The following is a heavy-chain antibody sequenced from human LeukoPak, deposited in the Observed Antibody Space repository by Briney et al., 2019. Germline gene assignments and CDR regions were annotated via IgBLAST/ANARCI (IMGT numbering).Heavy chain of an antibody. CDR1: GFTFSSYW. Sequence: PGGSLRLSCAASGFTFSSYWMSWVRHAPGEGLEWVANIKQDVSEKYYVDSVKGRFTISRDNAKNSLYLQMNSLRAEDTAVYYCARGTYSSGWGRNYYYGMDVWGQGTTVTVSS. J-gene: IGHJ6*02. V-gene: IGHV3-7*01. CDR2: IKQDVSEK. CDR3: ARGTYSSGWGRNYYYGMDV. D-gene: IGHD6-19*01.